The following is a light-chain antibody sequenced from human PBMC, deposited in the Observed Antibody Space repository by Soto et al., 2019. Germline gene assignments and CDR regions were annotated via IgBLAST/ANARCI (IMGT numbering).Light chain of an antibody. CDR1: QSISSE. V-gene: IGKV3-15*01. CDR3: QQGHNWPLT. Sequence: EIVMTQSPATLSVSPGESATLSCRASQSISSELAWYQQKPGQPPRLLIYVASTRATGVPARFTGSGSGSDFTLTISGLQSEDFAVYYCQQGHNWPLTFGQGTRREI. CDR2: VAS. J-gene: IGKJ2*01.